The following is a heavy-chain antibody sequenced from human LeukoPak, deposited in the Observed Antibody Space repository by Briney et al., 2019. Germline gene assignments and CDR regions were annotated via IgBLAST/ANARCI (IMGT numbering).Heavy chain of an antibody. V-gene: IGHV4-34*01. J-gene: IGHJ4*02. Sequence: SETLSLTCAVYGGSFSGDFWSWIRQSPGKGLEWIGEINHGGSTNYNPSLKSRVTIPVDTSKNQFSLRLSSVTAADTAVYYCARPMVRGVIYYGYWGQGTLVTVSS. CDR1: GGSFSGDF. D-gene: IGHD3-10*01. CDR2: INHGGST. CDR3: ARPMVRGVIYYGY.